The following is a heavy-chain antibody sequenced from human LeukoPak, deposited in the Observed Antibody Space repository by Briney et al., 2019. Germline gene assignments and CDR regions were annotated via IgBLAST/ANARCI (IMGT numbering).Heavy chain of an antibody. CDR2: ICHSGST. V-gene: IGHV4-30-2*01. J-gene: IGHJ2*01. CDR1: GGSISSGGYF. Sequence: PSETLSLTCAVSGGSISSGGYFWRWIRQPPGKGLERIGYICHSGSTYYNPSRKSRVTISVNRSNNQYSPKQSYMTAADTAVYYCAKGLTRVVKRDWYFDLWGRGTLVTVSS. CDR3: AKGLTRVVKRDWYFDL. D-gene: IGHD4-17*01.